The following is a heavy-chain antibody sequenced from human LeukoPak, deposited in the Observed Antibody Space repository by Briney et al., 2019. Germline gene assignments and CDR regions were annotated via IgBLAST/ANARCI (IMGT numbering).Heavy chain of an antibody. J-gene: IGHJ3*02. CDR3: AKVRVDTAMVDAFDI. D-gene: IGHD5-18*01. Sequence: GGSLRLPCAASGLRFSNYGMHWVRQAPGKGLEWVAFIRFDGSSKYFADSVKGRFIISRDNFQKTLILQMNNLKVEDTAVYYCAKVRVDTAMVDAFDIWGQGTRVVVSS. V-gene: IGHV3-30*02. CDR2: IRFDGSSK. CDR1: GLRFSNYG.